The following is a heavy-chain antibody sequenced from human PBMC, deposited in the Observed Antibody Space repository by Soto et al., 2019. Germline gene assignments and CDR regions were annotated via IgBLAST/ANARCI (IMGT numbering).Heavy chain of an antibody. CDR1: GFVFTNFW. CDR3: AKDSWYFDL. D-gene: IGHD6-13*01. J-gene: IGHJ4*02. CDR2: IDTSGHST. Sequence: SLRLSCEASGFVFTNFWMHWVRHVPGKGLVWVARIDTSGHSTNYAESVKGRFTISRDNAKNTVSLQMNSLRVEDTGVYYCAKDSWYFDLWSQGSQVTVSS. V-gene: IGHV3-74*01.